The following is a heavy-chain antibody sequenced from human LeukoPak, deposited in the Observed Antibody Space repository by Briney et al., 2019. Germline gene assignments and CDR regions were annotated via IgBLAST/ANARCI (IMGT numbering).Heavy chain of an antibody. Sequence: ASQTLSLTCTVSGGSISSGSYYWSWIRQPPGKGLEWIGYIYYSGSTNYNPSLKSRVTISVDTSKNQFSLKLSSVTAADTAVYYCARIDMITFGGVIVSGHYFDYWGQGTLVTVSS. CDR3: ARIDMITFGGVIVSGHYFDY. D-gene: IGHD3-16*02. J-gene: IGHJ4*02. CDR1: GGSISSGSYY. CDR2: IYYSGST. V-gene: IGHV4-61*01.